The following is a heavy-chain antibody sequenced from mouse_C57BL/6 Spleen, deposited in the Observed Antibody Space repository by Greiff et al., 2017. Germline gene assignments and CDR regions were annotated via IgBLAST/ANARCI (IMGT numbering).Heavy chain of an antibody. J-gene: IGHJ2*01. CDR3: TRNWDFDY. V-gene: IGHV6-6*01. Sequence: EVQVVESGGGLVQPGGSMKLSCAASGFTFSDAWMDWVRQSPEKGLEWVAAIRNKANNHATYYAESVKGRFTISRDDSKSSVYLQMNSLRAEDTGIYYCTRNWDFDYWGQGTTLTVSS. CDR1: GFTFSDAW. CDR2: IRNKANNHAT. D-gene: IGHD4-1*01.